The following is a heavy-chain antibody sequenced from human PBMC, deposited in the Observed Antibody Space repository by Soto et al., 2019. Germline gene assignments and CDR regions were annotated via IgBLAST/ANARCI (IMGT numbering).Heavy chain of an antibody. V-gene: IGHV4-30-2*01. J-gene: IGHJ6*02. CDR1: GGSISSGGYS. Sequence: QLQLQESGSGLVKPSQTLSLTCAVSGGSISSGGYSWSWIRQPPGKGLEWIGYIYHSGSTYYNPSLKSRVTISVDRSKNQFSPKLSSVTAADTAVYYCARVRYDYYYGMDVWGQGTTVTVSS. CDR2: IYHSGST. D-gene: IGHD4-17*01. CDR3: ARVRYDYYYGMDV.